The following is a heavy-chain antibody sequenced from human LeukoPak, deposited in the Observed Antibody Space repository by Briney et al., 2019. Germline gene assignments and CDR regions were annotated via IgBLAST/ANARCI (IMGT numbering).Heavy chain of an antibody. CDR1: GFTFSSYS. Sequence: GSLRLSCAASGFTFSSYSMNWVRQAPGKGLEGVSYISSSSSAIYYADSVKGRFTISRDNAKNSLYLQVNSLRDEDTAVYYCARGEQLLSYWGQGTLVTVSS. D-gene: IGHD6-13*01. V-gene: IGHV3-48*02. CDR3: ARGEQLLSY. J-gene: IGHJ4*02. CDR2: ISSSSSAI.